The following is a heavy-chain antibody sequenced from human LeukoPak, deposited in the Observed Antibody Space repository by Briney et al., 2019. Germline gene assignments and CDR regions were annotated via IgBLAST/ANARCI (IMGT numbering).Heavy chain of an antibody. CDR2: INHSGST. CDR3: AKVYQHWYFDL. Sequence: SETLSLTCTVSGASIRSGDYYWSWIRQPPGKGLEWIGEINHSGSTNYNPSLKSRVTISVDTSKNQFSLKLSSVTAADTAVYYCAKVYQHWYFDLWGRGTLVTVSS. J-gene: IGHJ2*01. D-gene: IGHD2-8*01. CDR1: GASIRSGDYY. V-gene: IGHV4-34*01.